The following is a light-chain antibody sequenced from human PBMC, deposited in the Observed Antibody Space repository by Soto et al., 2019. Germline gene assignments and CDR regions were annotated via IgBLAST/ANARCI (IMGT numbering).Light chain of an antibody. J-gene: IGKJ1*01. CDR3: QQRYRWPET. Sequence: EIVLTQSPGTLSLSPGERATLSCRASQSVTNFLAWYQQKPGQSPSLLIYNPSHRATGIPARFSGSGSGTDFTLTISSLEPEDFAVYYCQQRYRWPETFGQGTKV. V-gene: IGKV3-11*01. CDR2: NPS. CDR1: QSVTNF.